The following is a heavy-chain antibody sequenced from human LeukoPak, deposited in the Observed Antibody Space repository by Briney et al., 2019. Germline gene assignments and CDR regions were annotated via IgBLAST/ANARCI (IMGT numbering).Heavy chain of an antibody. V-gene: IGHV4-59*01. Sequence: PSETLSLTCTVSGDSMSSYYWSWIRQPPGKGLEWIAYIYYSGDTNYNPSLKSRVTISVDTSKNQFSLKLNSVTAADTAVYYCARLVRDTATGYWYFDLWGRGTLVTVSS. CDR3: ARLVRDTATGYWYFDL. CDR1: GDSMSSYY. D-gene: IGHD5-18*01. J-gene: IGHJ2*01. CDR2: IYYSGDT.